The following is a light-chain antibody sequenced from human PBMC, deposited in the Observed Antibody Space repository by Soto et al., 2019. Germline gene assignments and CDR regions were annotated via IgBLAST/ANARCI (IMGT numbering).Light chain of an antibody. V-gene: IGLV2-14*03. CDR2: DVT. CDR1: SSDVGGYNF. J-gene: IGLJ3*02. Sequence: QSVLTQPASVYGSPGQSITISCTGTSSDVGGYNFVSWYQQHPGNAPKLIIYDVTSRPSGVSNRFSGSKSGNAASLTISGLQAEDEDLYYCNSYTTSGAVVFGGGTKLTVL. CDR3: NSYTTSGAVV.